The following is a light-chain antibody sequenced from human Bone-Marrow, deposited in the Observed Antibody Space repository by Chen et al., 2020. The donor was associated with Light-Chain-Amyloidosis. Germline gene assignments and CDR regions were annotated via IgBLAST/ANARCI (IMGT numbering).Light chain of an antibody. CDR1: GGSIATNY. V-gene: IGLV6-57*01. J-gene: IGLJ3*02. CDR3: QCYQGSNQGV. CDR2: EDD. Sequence: NLMLTQPHSVSESPGKTVIISCTRSGGSIATNYVQWYQQRPGSSPTTVIYEDDQRPPGVPDRFSGSSDRSSNSAALTISGLKTEDEADYCCQCYQGSNQGVFGGGTKLTVL.